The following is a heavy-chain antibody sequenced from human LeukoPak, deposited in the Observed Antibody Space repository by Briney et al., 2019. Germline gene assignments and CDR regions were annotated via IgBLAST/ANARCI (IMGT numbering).Heavy chain of an antibody. CDR3: ASRAPYSYEWSTLDY. CDR2: IYYSGST. D-gene: IGHD5-18*01. Sequence: SETLSLTCTVSGGSISSYYWGWIRQPPGKGLEWIGYIYYSGSTNYNPSLKSRVTISVDTSKNQFSLKLSSVTAADTAVYYCASRAPYSYEWSTLDYWGQGTLVTVSS. J-gene: IGHJ4*02. V-gene: IGHV4-59*08. CDR1: GGSISSYY.